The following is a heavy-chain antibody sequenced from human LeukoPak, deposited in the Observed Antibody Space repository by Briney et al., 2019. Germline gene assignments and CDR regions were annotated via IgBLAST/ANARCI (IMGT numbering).Heavy chain of an antibody. V-gene: IGHV4-61*02. CDR1: GGSISSGNYF. D-gene: IGHD3-16*01. CDR3: ARDVYAGGAVYWFDP. Sequence: NASQTLSLTCTVSGGSISSGNYFWSWIRQRAGKGLEWIGRIYTTGSTNYNPSLKSRVTISVDTSKNQFSLNLSSVTAADTAVYYCARDVYAGGAVYWFDPWGQGTLVTVSS. CDR2: IYTTGST. J-gene: IGHJ5*02.